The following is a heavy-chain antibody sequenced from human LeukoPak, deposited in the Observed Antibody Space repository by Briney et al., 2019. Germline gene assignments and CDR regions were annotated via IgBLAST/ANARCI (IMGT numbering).Heavy chain of an antibody. V-gene: IGHV3-7*01. CDR2: ISEDGSRK. D-gene: IGHD2-15*01. Sequence: GGSLRLSCAASGFTLSAHRMNWVRQAPGGGLEWVADISEDGSRKSYVDSVKGRFTISRDNAENSLYLQINGLRAEDTAVYFCAREGLLLGAFDIWGQGTTVTVSS. CDR3: AREGLLLGAFDI. CDR1: GFTLSAHR. J-gene: IGHJ3*02.